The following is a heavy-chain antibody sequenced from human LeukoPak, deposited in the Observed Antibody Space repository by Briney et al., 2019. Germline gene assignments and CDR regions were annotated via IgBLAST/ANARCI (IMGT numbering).Heavy chain of an antibody. CDR1: GFTFSSYG. V-gene: IGHV3-30*18. Sequence: GGSLRLSCAASGFTFSSYGMHWVRQAPGEGLEWVAVISFDGSNKYYADSVKGRFTIPRDNSKNTLYLQMNSLRAEDTAVYYCAKDRAEKSPDAFDIWAKGQWSPSLQ. CDR2: ISFDGSNK. CDR3: AKDRAEKSPDAFDI. J-gene: IGHJ3*02. D-gene: IGHD3-10*01.